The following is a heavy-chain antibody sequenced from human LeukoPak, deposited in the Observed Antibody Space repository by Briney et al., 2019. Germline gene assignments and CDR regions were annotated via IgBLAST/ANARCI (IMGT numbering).Heavy chain of an antibody. J-gene: IGHJ6*04. CDR3: AELGITMIGGV. D-gene: IGHD3-10*02. Sequence: GGSLRLSCVASGFTVRSNYMNWVRRAPGKGLEWVSYISSSGSTIYYADSVKGRFTISRDNAKNSLYLQMNSLRAEDTAVYYCAELGITMIGGVWGKGTTVTISS. CDR2: ISSSGSTI. CDR1: GFTVRSNY. V-gene: IGHV3-48*03.